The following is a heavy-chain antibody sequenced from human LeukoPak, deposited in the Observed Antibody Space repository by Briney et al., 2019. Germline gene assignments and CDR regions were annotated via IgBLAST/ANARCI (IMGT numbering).Heavy chain of an antibody. Sequence: PGGSLRLSCAASGFTFSSYGMHWVRQTPGKGLEWVAVIWYDGSNKYYADSVKGRFTISRDNAKNTLYLQMNSLRAEDTAVYYCARERDSSGYPDYWGQGTLVTVSS. CDR3: ARERDSSGYPDY. V-gene: IGHV3-33*01. J-gene: IGHJ4*02. D-gene: IGHD3-22*01. CDR2: IWYDGSNK. CDR1: GFTFSSYG.